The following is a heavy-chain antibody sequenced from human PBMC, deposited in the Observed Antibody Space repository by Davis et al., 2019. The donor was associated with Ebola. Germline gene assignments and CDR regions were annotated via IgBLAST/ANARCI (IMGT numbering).Heavy chain of an antibody. Sequence: MPGGSLRLSCAVYGGSFTGYSWTWIRQPPGKGLEWIGEINHSGSTNYNPSLKSRVTISVDTSKNQFSLKLSSVTAADTAVYYCARQWGRFYYGSGSYYMSGDWFDPWGQGTLVTVSS. J-gene: IGHJ5*02. D-gene: IGHD3-10*01. CDR1: GGSFTGYS. CDR2: INHSGST. CDR3: ARQWGRFYYGSGSYYMSGDWFDP. V-gene: IGHV4-34*01.